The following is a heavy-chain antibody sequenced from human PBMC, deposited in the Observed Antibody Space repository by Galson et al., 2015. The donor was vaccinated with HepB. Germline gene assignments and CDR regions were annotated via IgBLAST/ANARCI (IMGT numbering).Heavy chain of an antibody. Sequence: SVKVSCKASGYTFTSYGISWVRQAPGQGLEWMGWISAYNGNTNYAQKLQGRVTMTTDTSTSTAYMELRSLRSDDTAVYYCARVGDGYNYPGAFDIWGQGTMVTVSS. J-gene: IGHJ3*02. CDR3: ARVGDGYNYPGAFDI. V-gene: IGHV1-18*01. CDR2: ISAYNGNT. CDR1: GYTFTSYG. D-gene: IGHD5-24*01.